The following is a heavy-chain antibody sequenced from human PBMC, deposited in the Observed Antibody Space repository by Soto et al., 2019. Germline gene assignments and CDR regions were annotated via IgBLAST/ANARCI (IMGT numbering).Heavy chain of an antibody. D-gene: IGHD3-10*01. V-gene: IGHV4-34*01. CDR3: ARGRSRVTMVRGVIDNYYYYGMDV. J-gene: IGHJ6*02. CDR2: INHSGST. CDR1: GGSFSGYY. Sequence: SETLSLTCALYGGSFSGYYWSLLRQPPEKGLEWIEEINHSGSTNYNPSLKSRVTISVDTSKNQFSLKLSSVTAADTAVYYCARGRSRVTMVRGVIDNYYYYGMDVWGQGTTVTVSS.